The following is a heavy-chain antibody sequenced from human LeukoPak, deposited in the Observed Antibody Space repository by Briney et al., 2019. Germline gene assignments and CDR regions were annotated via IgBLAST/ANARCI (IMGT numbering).Heavy chain of an antibody. J-gene: IGHJ3*02. V-gene: IGHV4-59*04. CDR1: GGSISSYY. CDR2: IYYSGST. CDR3: ATSATYSDTFDI. D-gene: IGHD5-12*01. Sequence: SETLSLTCTVSGGSISSYYWSWIRQPPGKGLEWIGYIYYSGSTYYNPSLKSRVTISVDTSKNQFSLKLSSVTAADTAVYYCATSATYSDTFDIWGQGAMVTVSS.